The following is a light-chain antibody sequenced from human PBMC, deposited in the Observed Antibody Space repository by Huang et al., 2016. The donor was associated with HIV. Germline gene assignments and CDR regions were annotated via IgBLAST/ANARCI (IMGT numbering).Light chain of an antibody. V-gene: IGKV3-15*01. CDR3: QQYNNWPYT. CDR1: QSVGRK. Sequence: DTVMTQTPATLSVSPGARATLACRASQSVGRKLAWFQQKPGQAPRLLIHGASTRATGIPARFSGSGSGTEFTRTISSLQSEDFAVYYCQQYNNWPYTFGQGTKLEIK. CDR2: GAS. J-gene: IGKJ2*01.